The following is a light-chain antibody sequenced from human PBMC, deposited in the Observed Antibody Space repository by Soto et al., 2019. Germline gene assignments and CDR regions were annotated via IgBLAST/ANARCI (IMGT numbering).Light chain of an antibody. CDR3: QQFNAYPLT. V-gene: IGKV1-13*02. J-gene: IGKJ4*01. CDR1: QGIATA. Sequence: ALPLTQSPSSLSASVGDSVTITCRTLQGIATALAWYQCKPGKPPKLLISFASTLESGVPSRFSGSGSGTDFTLTISGLQPEDFATYVCQQFNAYPLTFGGGTRVAI. CDR2: FAS.